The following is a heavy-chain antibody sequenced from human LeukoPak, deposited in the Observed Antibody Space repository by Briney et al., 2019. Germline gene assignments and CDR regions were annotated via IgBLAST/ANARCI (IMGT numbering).Heavy chain of an antibody. CDR1: GYTFTGYH. J-gene: IGHJ4*02. Sequence: ASVKVSCKASGYTFTGYHMHWVRQAPGQGLEWMGWINPNSGGTNYAQKFQGRVTMTRDTSISTAYMELSRLRSDDTAVYYCARVETSGDDYLTDWGQGTLVTVSS. CDR3: ARVETSGDDYLTD. V-gene: IGHV1-2*02. CDR2: INPNSGGT. D-gene: IGHD4-11*01.